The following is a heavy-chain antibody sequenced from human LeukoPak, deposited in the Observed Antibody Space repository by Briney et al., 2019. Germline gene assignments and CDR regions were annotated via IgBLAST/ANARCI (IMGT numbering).Heavy chain of an antibody. J-gene: IGHJ4*02. D-gene: IGHD3-10*01. CDR2: IYSGGST. V-gene: IGHV3-53*01. CDR1: GFTVSSNY. CDR3: ARDSDGSGSYYSHY. Sequence: GGSLRLSCAASGFTVSSNYMSWVRQAPGKGLEWVSVIYSGGSTYYADSVKGRFTISRDNSKNTLYLQMNSLRAEDTAVYYCARDSDGSGSYYSHYWGQGTLVTVSS.